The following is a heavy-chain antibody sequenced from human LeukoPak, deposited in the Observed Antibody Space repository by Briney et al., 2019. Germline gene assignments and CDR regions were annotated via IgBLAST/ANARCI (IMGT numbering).Heavy chain of an antibody. CDR2: IYSSGST. Sequence: SETLSLTCIVSGGSISSGGYYWSWIRQPAGRGLEWIGRIYSSGSTNYNPSLKSRVTISVDTSKNQFSLKVSSVTAADTAVYYCARVKRKYQLLKPLHETPSHYFDYWGQGTLVTVSS. CDR1: GGSISSGGYY. V-gene: IGHV4-61*02. J-gene: IGHJ4*02. D-gene: IGHD2-2*01. CDR3: ARVKRKYQLLKPLHETPSHYFDY.